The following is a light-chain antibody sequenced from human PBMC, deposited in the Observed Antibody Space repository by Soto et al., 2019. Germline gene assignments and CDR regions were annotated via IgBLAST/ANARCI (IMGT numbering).Light chain of an antibody. Sequence: QSVLTQSSSASASLGSSVKLTCTLSSGHSSYIIAWHQQQPGKAPRYLMKLEGSRSYNKGSGVPDRFSGSSSGADRYLTISNLQFEDEADYYCETWDSNTRVFGGGTKLTVL. J-gene: IGLJ3*02. CDR3: ETWDSNTRV. CDR2: LEGSRSY. V-gene: IGLV4-60*02. CDR1: SGHSSYI.